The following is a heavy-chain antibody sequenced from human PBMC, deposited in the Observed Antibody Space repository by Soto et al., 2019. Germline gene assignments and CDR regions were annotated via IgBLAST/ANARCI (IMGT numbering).Heavy chain of an antibody. CDR3: ARGERSFHYDILTGYYGSFDY. D-gene: IGHD3-9*01. V-gene: IGHV1-69*13. Sequence: SVKVSCKASGGTFSSYAISWVRQAPGQGLEWMGGIIPIFGTANYAQKFQGRVTITADESTSTAYRELSSLRSEDTAVYYCARGERSFHYDILTGYYGSFDYWGQGTLVTVSS. CDR1: GGTFSSYA. CDR2: IIPIFGTA. J-gene: IGHJ4*02.